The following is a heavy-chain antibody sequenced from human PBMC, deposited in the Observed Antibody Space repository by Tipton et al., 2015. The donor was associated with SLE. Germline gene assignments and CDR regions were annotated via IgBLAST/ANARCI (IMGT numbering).Heavy chain of an antibody. D-gene: IGHD6-19*01. CDR1: GGSVSNYTYY. Sequence: TLSLTCSVSGGSVSNYTYYWGWIRQPPGKGLEWIASLYYTGNSYYNPSLKSRVTISVDTSKNQFSLKLSSVTAADTAVYYCARRGGWAHYYYYGMDVWGQGTTVTVSS. J-gene: IGHJ6*02. V-gene: IGHV4-39*07. CDR2: LYYTGNS. CDR3: ARRGGWAHYYYYGMDV.